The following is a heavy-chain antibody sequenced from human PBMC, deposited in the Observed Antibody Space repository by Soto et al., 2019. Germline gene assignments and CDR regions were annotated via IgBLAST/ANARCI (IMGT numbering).Heavy chain of an antibody. Sequence: TSETLSLTCAVYGGSFSGYYWSWIRQPPGRGLEWIGEINHSGSTNYNPSLKSRVTISVDTSKNQLSLKLSSVTAADTAVYYCASRIPYYYGSGSFDYWGQGTLVTVSS. J-gene: IGHJ4*02. CDR2: INHSGST. CDR3: ASRIPYYYGSGSFDY. CDR1: GGSFSGYY. D-gene: IGHD3-10*01. V-gene: IGHV4-34*01.